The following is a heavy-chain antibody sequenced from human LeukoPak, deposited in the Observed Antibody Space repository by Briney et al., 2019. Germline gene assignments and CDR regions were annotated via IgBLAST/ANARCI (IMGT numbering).Heavy chain of an antibody. CDR3: ARATRYYDSSGCFDC. Sequence: SETLSLTCTVSGGSISSYYWSWIRQPPGKGLEWIAYIYYSGSTNYNPSLKSRVTISVDTSKNQFSLKMSSVTAADTAVYYCARATRYYDSSGCFDCWGQGTLVTASS. D-gene: IGHD3-22*01. V-gene: IGHV4-59*08. CDR2: IYYSGST. J-gene: IGHJ4*02. CDR1: GGSISSYY.